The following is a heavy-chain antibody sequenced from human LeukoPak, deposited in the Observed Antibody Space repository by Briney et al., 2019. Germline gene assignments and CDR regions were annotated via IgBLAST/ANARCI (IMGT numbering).Heavy chain of an antibody. Sequence: ASVKVSCKVSGYTLTELSMHWVRQAPGQGLEWMGWINPNSGGTNYAQKFQGWVTMTRDTSISTAYMELSRLRSDDTAVYYCARDAPDILTGLGGGMDVWGKGTTVTVSS. D-gene: IGHD3-9*01. V-gene: IGHV1-2*04. J-gene: IGHJ6*04. CDR3: ARDAPDILTGLGGGMDV. CDR2: INPNSGGT. CDR1: GYTLTELS.